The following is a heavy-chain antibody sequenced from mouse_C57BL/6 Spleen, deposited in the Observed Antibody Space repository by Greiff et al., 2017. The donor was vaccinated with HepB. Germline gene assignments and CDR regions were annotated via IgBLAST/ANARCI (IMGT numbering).Heavy chain of an antibody. V-gene: IGHV1-82*01. J-gene: IGHJ4*01. Sequence: VQLVESGPELVKPGASVKISCKASGYAFSSSWMNWVKQRPGKGLEWIGRIYPGDGDTNYNGKFKGKATLTADKSSSTAYMQLSSLTSEDSAVYFCARTPITTVVAIYYAMDYWGQGTSVTVSS. D-gene: IGHD1-1*01. CDR1: GYAFSSSW. CDR2: IYPGDGDT. CDR3: ARTPITTVVAIYYAMDY.